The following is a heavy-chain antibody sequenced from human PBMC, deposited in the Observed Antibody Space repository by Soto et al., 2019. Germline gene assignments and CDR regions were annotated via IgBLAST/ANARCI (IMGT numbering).Heavy chain of an antibody. CDR1: GFSIRDYW. CDR2: INGDASST. V-gene: IGHV3-74*01. CDR3: ARDRSYAMEV. J-gene: IGHJ6*02. Sequence: GGPLRLSCEASGFSIRDYWMHWVRQAPGEGLVWVSCINGDASSTTYADSVKGRFTISRDDAKNTVYLQMTSLRAEDTAVYFCARDRSYAMEVWGQGTRVNVS.